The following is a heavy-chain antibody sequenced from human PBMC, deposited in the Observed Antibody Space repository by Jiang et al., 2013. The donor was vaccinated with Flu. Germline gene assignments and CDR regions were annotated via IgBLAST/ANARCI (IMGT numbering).Heavy chain of an antibody. J-gene: IGHJ3*02. CDR1: GDSVSSNSAA. CDR3: ARRGYSGYDRDDAFDI. Sequence: SQTLSLTCAISGDSVSSNSAAWNWIRQSPSRGLEWLGRTYYRSKWYNDYAVSVKSRITINPDTSKNQFSLQLNSVTPEDTAVYYCARRGYSGYDRDDAFDIWGQGTMVTVSS. D-gene: IGHD5-12*01. CDR2: TYYRSKWYN. V-gene: IGHV6-1*01.